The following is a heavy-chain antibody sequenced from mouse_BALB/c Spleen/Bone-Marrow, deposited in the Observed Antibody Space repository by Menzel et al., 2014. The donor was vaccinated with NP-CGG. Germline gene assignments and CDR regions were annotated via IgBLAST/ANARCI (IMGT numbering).Heavy chain of an antibody. CDR3: VRGGYYVPSYFDY. CDR1: GFTFRSFG. V-gene: IGHV5-17*02. D-gene: IGHD2-3*01. Sequence: DVKLVESGGGLVQPGGSRKLSCAASGFTFRSFGMHWARQAPEKGLEWVAYISGGTSTIYYADTVKGRFTISRDNPNNTLFLQMTSLRSEDTAMYYCVRGGYYVPSYFDYWGQGTTLTVSS. CDR2: ISGGTSTI. J-gene: IGHJ2*01.